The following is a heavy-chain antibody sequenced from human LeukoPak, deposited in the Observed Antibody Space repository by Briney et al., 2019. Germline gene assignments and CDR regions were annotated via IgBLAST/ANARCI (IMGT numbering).Heavy chain of an antibody. D-gene: IGHD2-15*01. V-gene: IGHV1-46*01. Sequence: ASVKVSCKASGYTFTSYYMHWVRQAPGQGLEWMGIINPSGGSTSYAQKFQGRVTMTRDTSTSTVYMELGSLRSEDTAVYYCARDYCSGGSCYGEPDYWGQGTLVTVSS. CDR2: INPSGGST. CDR3: ARDYCSGGSCYGEPDY. J-gene: IGHJ4*02. CDR1: GYTFTSYY.